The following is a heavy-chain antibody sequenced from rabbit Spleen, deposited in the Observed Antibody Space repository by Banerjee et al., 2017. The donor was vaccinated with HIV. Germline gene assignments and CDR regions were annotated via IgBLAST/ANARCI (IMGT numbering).Heavy chain of an antibody. J-gene: IGHJ4*01. Sequence: QSLEESGGDMVKPGASLTLTCTASGFSFSTSYYICWVRQAPGKGLEWIGCMYPDGIGSTAYASWAKGRFTISKTSSTTVTLQMTSLTAADTATYFCARGSAAMTMVITGYYLSLWGQAPSSPS. CDR1: GFSFSTSYY. CDR3: ARGSAAMTMVITGYYLSL. D-gene: IGHD2-1*01. V-gene: IGHV1S40*01. CDR2: MYPDGIGST.